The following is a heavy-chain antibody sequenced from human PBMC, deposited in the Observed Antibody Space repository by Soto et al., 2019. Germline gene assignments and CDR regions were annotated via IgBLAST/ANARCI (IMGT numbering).Heavy chain of an antibody. J-gene: IGHJ5*02. D-gene: IGHD5-18*01. Sequence: QVQLVQSGAEVKKPGSSVKVSCKASGGTFSSYAISWVRQAPGQGLEWMGGIIPLFGTANYAQKFQGRVTITADESTSTAYMELSSLRSEDTAVYYCASTTAMVTNNWFDPWGQGTLVTVSS. CDR2: IIPLFGTA. V-gene: IGHV1-69*01. CDR1: GGTFSSYA. CDR3: ASTTAMVTNNWFDP.